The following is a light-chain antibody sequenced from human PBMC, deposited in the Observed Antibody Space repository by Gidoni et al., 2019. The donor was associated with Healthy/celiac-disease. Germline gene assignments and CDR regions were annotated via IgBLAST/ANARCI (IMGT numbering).Light chain of an antibody. CDR3: QQRSNWPIT. Sequence: EIVLTRSPATLSLSPGERATLSCRASQSVSRYLAWYQQKPGQAPRLLIYDAYNRATGIPARCSGSGSRTDFTLTISSLDPEDFAVYYCQQRSNWPITFGQGTRLEIK. CDR1: QSVSRY. V-gene: IGKV3-11*01. CDR2: DAY. J-gene: IGKJ5*01.